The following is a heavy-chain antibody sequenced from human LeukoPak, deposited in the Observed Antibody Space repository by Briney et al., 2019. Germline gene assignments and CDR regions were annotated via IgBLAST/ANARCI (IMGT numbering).Heavy chain of an antibody. V-gene: IGHV1-2*02. J-gene: IGHJ4*02. CDR1: GYTFIGYY. Sequence: ASVKVSCKASGYTFIGYYIHWVRQAPGQGLEWMGWINPNSGGTNYAQKFQGRVTMTRDTSIRTAYMELRGLRPDDTAVYYCVRDGWELYWGQGTLVTVSS. CDR3: VRDGWELY. D-gene: IGHD3-10*01. CDR2: INPNSGGT.